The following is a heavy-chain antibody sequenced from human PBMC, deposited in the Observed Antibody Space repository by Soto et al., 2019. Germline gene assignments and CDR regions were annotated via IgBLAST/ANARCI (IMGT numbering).Heavy chain of an antibody. CDR1: GYSVTSSDYY. V-gene: IGHV4-39*01. Sequence: SETLSLTCSVSGYSVTSSDYYWAWIRQPPGKGLEWIGSMFYSGLTYHNPSLKSRVTLSVDTSKNQFSVRLNSVTAADTAVYYCAPLSVSLSGPYGIHVWGQGTTVTVSS. CDR3: APLSVSLSGPYGIHV. J-gene: IGHJ6*02. D-gene: IGHD2-15*01. CDR2: MFYSGLT.